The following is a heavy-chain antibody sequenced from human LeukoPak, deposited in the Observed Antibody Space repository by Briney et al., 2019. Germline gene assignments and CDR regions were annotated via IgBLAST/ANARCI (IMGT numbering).Heavy chain of an antibody. CDR2: IYYSGST. CDR3: AREWKDYYGSRSGVADAFDI. V-gene: IGHV4-59*01. D-gene: IGHD3-10*01. Sequence: SETLSLTCTVSGGSISGYYWSWIRQPPGKGLEYIGYIYYSGSTNYNPSLRSRVTISVDTSKSQFSLQMRSVTAADTAVYYCAREWKDYYGSRSGVADAFDIWGQGTMVTVSS. CDR1: GGSISGYY. J-gene: IGHJ3*02.